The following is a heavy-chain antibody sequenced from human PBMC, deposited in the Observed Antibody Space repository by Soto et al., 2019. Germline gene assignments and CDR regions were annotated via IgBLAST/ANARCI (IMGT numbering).Heavy chain of an antibody. CDR3: ARDGGGYQLLPFDY. CDR1: GFTFSSYW. CDR2: IKQDGSEK. V-gene: IGHV3-7*03. J-gene: IGHJ4*02. Sequence: GGSLRLSCAASGFTFSSYWMSWVRQAPGKGLEWVANIKQDGSEKYYVDSVKGRFTISRDNAKNLLYLQMNSLRAEDTAVYYCARDGGGYQLLPFDYWGQGTLVTVSS. D-gene: IGHD2-2*01.